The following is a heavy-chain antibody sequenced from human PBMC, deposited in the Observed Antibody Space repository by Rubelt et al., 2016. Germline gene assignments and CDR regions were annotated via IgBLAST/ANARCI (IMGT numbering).Heavy chain of an antibody. Sequence: EVQLVESGGGLVQPGGSLRLSCAASGFTFDDYGMSWVRQAPGKGLEWVSRINSAGSSISYADSVKGRFTISRAKAKNTLYLQMNSLRAEDTALYYGASGYDILTGYYTPHFDYWGQGTLVTVSS. D-gene: IGHD3-9*01. CDR1: GFTFDDYG. CDR3: ASGYDILTGYYTPHFDY. J-gene: IGHJ4*02. V-gene: IGHV3-74*02. CDR2: INSAGSSI.